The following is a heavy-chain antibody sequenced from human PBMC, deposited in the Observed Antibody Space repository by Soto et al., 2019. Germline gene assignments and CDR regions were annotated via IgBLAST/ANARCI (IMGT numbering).Heavy chain of an antibody. J-gene: IGHJ3*02. CDR1: GFNFSSYS. V-gene: IGHV3-21*01. Sequence: GGSLRLSCAASGFNFSSYSMNWVRQAPGKGLEWVSSISSSSSYIYYADSVKGRFTISRDNAKNSLYLQMNSLRAEDPAVYFCARDSRGTTSDAFDIWGQGTMVTVSS. CDR3: ARDSRGTTSDAFDI. D-gene: IGHD1-7*01. CDR2: ISSSSSYI.